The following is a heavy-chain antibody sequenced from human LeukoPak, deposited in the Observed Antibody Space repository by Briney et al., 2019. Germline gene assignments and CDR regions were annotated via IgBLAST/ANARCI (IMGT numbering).Heavy chain of an antibody. CDR3: ARALNSYGGRQDDY. J-gene: IGHJ4*02. V-gene: IGHV4-34*01. D-gene: IGHD5-18*01. CDR2: INHSGST. CDR1: GGSFSGYY. Sequence: PSETLSLTCAVYGGSFSGYYWSWIRQPPGKGLEWIGEINHSGSTNYNPSLKSRVTISVDTSKNQFSLKLSSVTAADTAVYYCARALNSYGGRQDDYWGQGTLVTVSS.